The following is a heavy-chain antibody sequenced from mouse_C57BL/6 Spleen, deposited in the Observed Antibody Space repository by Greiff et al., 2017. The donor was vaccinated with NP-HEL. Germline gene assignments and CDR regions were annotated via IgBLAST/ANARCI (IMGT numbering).Heavy chain of an antibody. D-gene: IGHD2-3*01. CDR1: GFTFSDYG. J-gene: IGHJ3*01. Sequence: EVHLVESGGGLVKPGGSLKLSCAASGFTFSDYGMHWVRQAPEKGLEWVAYISSGSSTIYYADTVKGRFTISRDNAKNTLFLQMTSLRSEDTAMYYCARQDYDGYYGGFAYWGQGTLVTVSA. V-gene: IGHV5-17*01. CDR2: ISSGSSTI. CDR3: ARQDYDGYYGGFAY.